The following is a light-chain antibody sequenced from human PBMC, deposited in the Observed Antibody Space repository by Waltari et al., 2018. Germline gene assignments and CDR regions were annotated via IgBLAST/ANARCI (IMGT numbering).Light chain of an antibody. Sequence: SCRASQSVSRTLAWYQQKPGQAPRLLIYDASSRATGIPDRFSGSGSGTDFSLTISRLEPEDFAEYYCQKYGTLPATFGQGTKVEIK. CDR1: QSVSRT. J-gene: IGKJ1*01. CDR2: DAS. V-gene: IGKV3-20*01. CDR3: QKYGTLPAT.